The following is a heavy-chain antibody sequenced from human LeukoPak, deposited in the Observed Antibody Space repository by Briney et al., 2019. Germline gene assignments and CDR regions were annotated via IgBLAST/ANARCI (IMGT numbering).Heavy chain of an antibody. CDR3: ARDDCSGGSCYSDY. V-gene: IGHV1-69*05. CDR2: IIPIFGTA. D-gene: IGHD2-15*01. Sequence: SVKVSCKASGGTFSSYAISWVRHAPRQGLEWMGGIIPIFGTANYAQNFQGRVTITTDESTSTAYMELSSLRSEDTAVYYCARDDCSGGSCYSDYWGQGTLVTVSS. J-gene: IGHJ4*02. CDR1: GGTFSSYA.